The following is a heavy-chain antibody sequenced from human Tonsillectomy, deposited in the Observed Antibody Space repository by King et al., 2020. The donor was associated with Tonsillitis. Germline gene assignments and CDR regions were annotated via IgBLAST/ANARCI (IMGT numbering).Heavy chain of an antibody. D-gene: IGHD3-22*01. Sequence: VQLVESGAEVKRPGSSVKVSCEASGGTFSNYAISWVRQAPGRGLEWMGGIIPTFGTSNYAQKFQGRFTITADGSTSTAYMELSSLISEDTAVYYCAREGKNYYDSSGFDIWGQGTMVTVST. CDR1: GGTFSNYA. CDR3: AREGKNYYDSSGFDI. CDR2: IIPTFGTS. J-gene: IGHJ3*02. V-gene: IGHV1-69*01.